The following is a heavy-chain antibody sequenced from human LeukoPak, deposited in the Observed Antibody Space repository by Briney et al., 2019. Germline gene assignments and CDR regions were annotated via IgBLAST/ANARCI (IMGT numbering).Heavy chain of an antibody. Sequence: GGSLRLSCAASGFTFSSYWMSWVRQAPGKGLEWVANIKQDGSEKYYVDSVKGRFTISRDNAKNSLYLQMNSLRAEDTAVYYCARDDSSGYFPIGYYYYMDVWGKGTTVTISS. J-gene: IGHJ6*03. CDR2: IKQDGSEK. CDR1: GFTFSSYW. CDR3: ARDDSSGYFPIGYYYYMDV. D-gene: IGHD3-22*01. V-gene: IGHV3-7*01.